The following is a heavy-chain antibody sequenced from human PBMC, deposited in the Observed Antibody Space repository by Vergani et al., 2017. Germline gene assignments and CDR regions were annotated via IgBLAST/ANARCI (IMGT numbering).Heavy chain of an antibody. Sequence: QVQLVPSGAEVKKPGASVKVSCKASGYTFTSYGISWVRQAPGQGLEWMGWISAYNGNTNYAQKLQGRVTMTTDTSTSTAYMELRSLRSADTAVYYCARVRVYYYDSSGYPQAFDIWGQGTMVTVSS. CDR1: GYTFTSYG. CDR2: ISAYNGNT. CDR3: ARVRVYYYDSSGYPQAFDI. J-gene: IGHJ3*02. D-gene: IGHD3-22*01. V-gene: IGHV1-18*01.